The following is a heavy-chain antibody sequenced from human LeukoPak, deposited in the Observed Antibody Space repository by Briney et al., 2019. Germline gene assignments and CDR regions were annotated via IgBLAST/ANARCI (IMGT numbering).Heavy chain of an antibody. CDR1: GFTFSSYA. CDR3: AKDLLVVPAAMRPPGWFDP. Sequence: GGSLRLSCAASGFTFSSYAMSWVRQPPGKGLEWVSPISGSGGSTYYADSVKGRFTISRDNSKNTLYLQMNSLRAEDTAVYYCAKDLLVVPAAMRPPGWFDPWGQGTLVTVSS. V-gene: IGHV3-23*01. J-gene: IGHJ5*02. CDR2: ISGSGGST. D-gene: IGHD2-2*01.